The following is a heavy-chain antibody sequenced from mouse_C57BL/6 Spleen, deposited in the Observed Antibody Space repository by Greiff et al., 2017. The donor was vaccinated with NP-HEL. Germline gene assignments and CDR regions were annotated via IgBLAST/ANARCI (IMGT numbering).Heavy chain of an antibody. CDR3: ARGRESLFAY. D-gene: IGHD1-1*01. Sequence: VKLQQSGAELVRPGASVKLSCKASGYTFTDYYINWVKQRPGQGLEWIARIYPGSGNTYYNEKFKGKATLTAEKSSSTAYMQLSSLTSEDSAVYFCARGRESLFAYWGQGTLVTVSA. CDR1: GYTFTDYY. CDR2: IYPGSGNT. V-gene: IGHV1-76*01. J-gene: IGHJ3*01.